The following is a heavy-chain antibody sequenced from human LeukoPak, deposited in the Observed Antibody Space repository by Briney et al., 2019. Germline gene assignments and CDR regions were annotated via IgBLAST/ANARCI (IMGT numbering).Heavy chain of an antibody. Sequence: GGSLRLSCAASEFTFSDYWMTWVRQAPGKGLEWVANIKQDGSEKYYVDSVKGRFTISRNNADNLLYLQMSSLRDEDTAVYYCARDSRRGSPDYLDYWGQGTLVTVSS. D-gene: IGHD1-26*01. V-gene: IGHV3-7*01. CDR3: ARDSRRGSPDYLDY. CDR1: EFTFSDYW. CDR2: IKQDGSEK. J-gene: IGHJ4*02.